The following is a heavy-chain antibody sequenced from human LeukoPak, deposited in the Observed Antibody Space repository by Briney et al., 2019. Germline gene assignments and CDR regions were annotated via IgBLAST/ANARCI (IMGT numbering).Heavy chain of an antibody. CDR2: IGQDGSEK. CDR3: ARDVEYSNIYFYYYIDV. D-gene: IGHD6-6*01. Sequence: GGSLRLSCAASGFTFSNYWLSWVRQAPGKGLEWVANIGQDGSEKYYVGSVKGRFTISRDNAKNSLYLQMNSLSAEDTALYFCARDVEYSNIYFYYYIDVWGKGTTVTVSS. V-gene: IGHV3-7*03. CDR1: GFTFSNYW. J-gene: IGHJ6*03.